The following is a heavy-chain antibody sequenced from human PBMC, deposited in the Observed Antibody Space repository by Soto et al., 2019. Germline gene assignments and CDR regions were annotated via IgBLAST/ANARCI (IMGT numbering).Heavy chain of an antibody. Sequence: EVQLVESGGGLVKPGGSLRLSCAGSGFTFSNVWMNWVRQAPGKGLEWVGRIKSETDGGTIDYAAPVKGRFTISRDDSNTTLYLQMTSLTTDDTATYYCTPLALKYNSDWYPLSDWGQGTRVTVSS. CDR3: TPLALKYNSDWYPLSD. V-gene: IGHV3-15*07. CDR1: GFTFSNVW. D-gene: IGHD6-19*01. CDR2: IKSETDGGTI. J-gene: IGHJ4*02.